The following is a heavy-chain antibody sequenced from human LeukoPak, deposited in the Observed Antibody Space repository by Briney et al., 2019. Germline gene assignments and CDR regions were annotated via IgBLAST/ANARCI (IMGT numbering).Heavy chain of an antibody. CDR3: ARHKTGGTYPLDY. CDR2: IYYSGST. J-gene: IGHJ4*02. V-gene: IGHV4-39*01. Sequence: SETLSLTCTVSGGSISSSSYYWGWIRQPPGKGLEWIGSIYYSGSTYYNPSLKSRVTISVDTSKNQFSLRLSSVTAADTAVYYCARHKTGGTYPLDYWGQGTLVTVSS. CDR1: GGSISSSSYY. D-gene: IGHD1-26*01.